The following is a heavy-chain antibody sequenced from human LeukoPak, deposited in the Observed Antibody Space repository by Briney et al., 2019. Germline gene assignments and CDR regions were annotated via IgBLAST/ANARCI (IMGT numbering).Heavy chain of an antibody. D-gene: IGHD2-15*01. J-gene: IGHJ4*02. CDR3: ARDNSVVAAHFFDY. CDR2: IYHSGST. V-gene: IGHV4-39*07. Sequence: SETLSLTCTVSGGSISSSSYYWGWIRQPPGKGLEWIGSIYHSGSTYYNPSLKSRVTISVDTSKNQFSLKLSSVTAADTAVYYCARDNSVVAAHFFDYWGQGTLVTVSS. CDR1: GGSISSSSYY.